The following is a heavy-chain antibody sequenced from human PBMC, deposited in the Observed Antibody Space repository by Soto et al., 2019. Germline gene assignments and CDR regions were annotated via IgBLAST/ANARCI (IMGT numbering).Heavy chain of an antibody. CDR2: ISSNGANT. CDR1: WFTLDSPYSHV. Sequence: PGGLLRRSCASSWFTLDSPYSHVMCCFRQSPGKGPDWVSTISSNGANTHYAESVKGRFTISKDASRNTVHLHMNSLRAEDTATYFCVSWVSAHFDYWGHGTPVTVSS. J-gene: IGHJ4*01. D-gene: IGHD2-8*01. V-gene: IGHV3-23*01. CDR3: VSWVSAHFDY.